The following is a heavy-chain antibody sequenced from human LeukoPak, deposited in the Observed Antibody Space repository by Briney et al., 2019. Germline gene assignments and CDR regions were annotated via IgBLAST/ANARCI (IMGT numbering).Heavy chain of an antibody. CDR1: AYTFTDYY. CDR2: INPSGGST. Sequence: GASVKVSCKASAYTFTDYYVHWVRQAPGQGLEWMGIINPSGGSTNYAQKFQGRVTMTRDTSTSTVYMELSSLRSEDTAVYYCARDPSGTYGGYFDYWGQGTLVTVSS. J-gene: IGHJ4*02. V-gene: IGHV1-46*01. D-gene: IGHD1-26*01. CDR3: ARDPSGTYGGYFDY.